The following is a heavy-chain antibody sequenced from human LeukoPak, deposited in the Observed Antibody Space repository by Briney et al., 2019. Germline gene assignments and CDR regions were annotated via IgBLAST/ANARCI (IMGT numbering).Heavy chain of an antibody. CDR2: INPNSGDT. CDR3: ARDRSSSGSDY. D-gene: IGHD6-19*01. J-gene: IGHJ4*02. CDR1: GYTFIDYY. Sequence: ASVKVSCKASGYTFIDYYMHWVRQAPGQGLEWMGWINPNSGDTNYAQKLQGRVTMTTDTSTSTAYMELRSLRSDDTAVYYCARDRSSSGSDYWGQGTLVTVST. V-gene: IGHV1-2*02.